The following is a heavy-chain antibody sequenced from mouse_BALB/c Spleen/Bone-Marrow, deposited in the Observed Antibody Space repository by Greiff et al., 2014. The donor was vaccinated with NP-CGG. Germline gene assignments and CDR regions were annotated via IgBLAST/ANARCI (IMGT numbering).Heavy chain of an antibody. V-gene: IGHV1-5*01. Sequence: VQLQQSGTVLARPGTSVKMSCKASGYSFTSYWMHWVKQRPGQGLEWIGVIYLGNCDTSYNQKFKGKAKLTAVTSASTAYMELSSLTNEDSAVYYCTRRNYRYDGFAYWGQGTLVTVSA. J-gene: IGHJ3*01. CDR1: GYSFTSYW. D-gene: IGHD2-14*01. CDR3: TRRNYRYDGFAY. CDR2: IYLGNCDT.